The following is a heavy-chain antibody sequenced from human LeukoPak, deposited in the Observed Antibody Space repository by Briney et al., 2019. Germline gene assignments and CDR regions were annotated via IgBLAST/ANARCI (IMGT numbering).Heavy chain of an antibody. Sequence: GGSLRLSCAASGFTFSSYGMHWVRQAPGKGLEWVSLISWDGGSTYYADSVKGRFTISRDNSKNSLYLQMNSLRAEDTALYYCARENPDYYDSRAFDYWGQGTLVTVSS. CDR2: ISWDGGST. CDR3: ARENPDYYDSRAFDY. V-gene: IGHV3-43D*03. CDR1: GFTFSSYG. J-gene: IGHJ4*02. D-gene: IGHD3-22*01.